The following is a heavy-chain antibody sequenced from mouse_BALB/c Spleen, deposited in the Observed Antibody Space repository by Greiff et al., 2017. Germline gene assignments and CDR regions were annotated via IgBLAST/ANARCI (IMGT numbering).Heavy chain of an antibody. CDR1: GFTFSSYA. Sequence: EVKVLESGGGLVKPGGSLKLSCAASGFTFSSYAMSWVRQSPEKRLEWVAEISSGGSYTYYPDTVTGRFTISRDNAKNTLYLEMSSLRSEDTAMYYCARVGGYAMDYWGQGTSVTVSS. J-gene: IGHJ4*01. CDR3: ARVGGYAMDY. CDR2: ISSGGSYT. V-gene: IGHV5-9-4*01.